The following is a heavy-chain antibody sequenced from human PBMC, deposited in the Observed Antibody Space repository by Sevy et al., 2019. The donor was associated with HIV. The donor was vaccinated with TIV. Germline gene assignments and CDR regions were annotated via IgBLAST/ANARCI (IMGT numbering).Heavy chain of an antibody. D-gene: IGHD6-13*01. CDR3: ARGIAAPRGMDV. J-gene: IGHJ6*02. CDR1: GESISGYY. CDR2: FYYSAST. V-gene: IGHV4-59*01. Sequence: SETLSLTCTVSGESISGYYWSWIRQPPGKGLEWIGYFYYSASTNYNPSLKSRVTISVDTTKNQVSLKVRSLTAADTAVYDCARGIAAPRGMDVWGQGTTVTVSS.